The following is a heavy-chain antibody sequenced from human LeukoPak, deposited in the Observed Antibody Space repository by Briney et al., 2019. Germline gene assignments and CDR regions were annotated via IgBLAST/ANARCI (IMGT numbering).Heavy chain of an antibody. CDR1: GGTFSSYA. CDR3: AKSFSTYYYDSSGYLGDAFDI. CDR2: IIPIFGTA. V-gene: IGHV1-69*13. J-gene: IGHJ3*02. Sequence: ASVKVSCKASGGTFSSYAISWVRQAPGQGLEWMGGIIPIFGTANYAQKFQGRVTITADESTSTAYMELSSLRSEDTAVYYCAKSFSTYYYDSSGYLGDAFDIWGQGTMVTVSS. D-gene: IGHD3-22*01.